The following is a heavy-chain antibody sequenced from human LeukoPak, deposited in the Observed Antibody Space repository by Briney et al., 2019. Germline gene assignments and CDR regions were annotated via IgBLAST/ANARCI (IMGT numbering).Heavy chain of an antibody. CDR2: MNPNSGNT. D-gene: IGHD3-22*01. V-gene: IGHV1-8*03. Sequence: ASVKVSCKASGYTFTSYDINWVREATGQGLEWMGWMNPNSGNTGYAQKFQGRVTITRNTSISTAYMELSSLRSEDTAVYYCARGNVVMTNWFDPWGQGTLVTVSS. J-gene: IGHJ5*02. CDR1: GYTFTSYD. CDR3: ARGNVVMTNWFDP.